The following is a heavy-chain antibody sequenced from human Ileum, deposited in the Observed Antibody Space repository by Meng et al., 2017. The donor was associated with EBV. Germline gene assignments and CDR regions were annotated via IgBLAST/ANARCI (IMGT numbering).Heavy chain of an antibody. CDR2: IYHSGST. D-gene: IGHD4-17*01. CDR3: ASGRDYAWHS. V-gene: IGHV4-4*02. J-gene: IGHJ4*02. CDR1: GDSISSNNW. Sequence: QVQLQGLGPGLVKPSGTLSLTCAVSGDSISSNNWWSWVRQPPGKGLEWIGEIYHSGSTNYNPSFKSRVTMSVDKSKNQISLNLSSVTAADTAVYYCASGRDYAWHSWGRGTLVTVFS.